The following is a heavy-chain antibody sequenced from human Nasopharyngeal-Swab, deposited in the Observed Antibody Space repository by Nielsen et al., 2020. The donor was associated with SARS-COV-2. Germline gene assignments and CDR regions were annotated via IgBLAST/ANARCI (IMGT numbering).Heavy chain of an antibody. D-gene: IGHD3-3*01. CDR1: GFTFSDYY. CDR2: ISSSGSMI. V-gene: IGHV3-11*04. Sequence: GESLKISCAASGFTFSDYYTSWIRQAPGKGLEWVSYISSSGSMIYYADSVKGRFTISRDNAKNSLYLQMNSLRAEDTAVYCCAGGLTIFDWFDPWGQGTLVSVSS. CDR3: AGGLTIFDWFDP. J-gene: IGHJ5*02.